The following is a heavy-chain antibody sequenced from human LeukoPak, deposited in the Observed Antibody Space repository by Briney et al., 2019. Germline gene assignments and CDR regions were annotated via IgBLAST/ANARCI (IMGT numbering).Heavy chain of an antibody. CDR3: AREGGAAGRLIDY. J-gene: IGHJ4*02. V-gene: IGHV1-69*13. CDR1: GGXFSSYA. Sequence: SVKVSCKASGGXFSSYAISWVRQAPGQGLEWMGGIIPIFGTANYAQKFQGRVTITADESTSTAYMELSSLRSEDTAVYYCAREGGAAGRLIDYWGQGTLVTVSS. CDR2: IIPIFGTA. D-gene: IGHD6-13*01.